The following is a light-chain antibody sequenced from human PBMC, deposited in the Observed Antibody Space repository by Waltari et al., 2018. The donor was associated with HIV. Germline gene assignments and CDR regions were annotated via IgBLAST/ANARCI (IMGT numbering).Light chain of an antibody. Sequence: QSVLTQPPSTSGTPGQRVTISCSGRSSHLGSNCTYWYRQVPGTTPKLLMYTNNRRPSGVPDRFSGSRSGTSASLAISGLRSGDEADYYCAAWDDSLNGWVFGGGTKLTVL. CDR2: TNN. CDR3: AAWDDSLNGWV. J-gene: IGLJ3*02. CDR1: SSHLGSNC. V-gene: IGLV1-47*01.